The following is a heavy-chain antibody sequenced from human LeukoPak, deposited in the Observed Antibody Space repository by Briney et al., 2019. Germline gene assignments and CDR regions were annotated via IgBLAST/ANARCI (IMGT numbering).Heavy chain of an antibody. J-gene: IGHJ1*01. D-gene: IGHD2-8*01. Sequence: PGGSLRLSCAASGFTFSDYYMSWIRQAPGKGLEWVSYISSSGSTIYYADSVKGRFTISRDNSKNTLYLQMNSLRAEDTAVYYCAKEAGDIVLMVYAIPDEYFQHWGQGTLVTVSS. CDR1: GFTFSDYY. CDR3: AKEAGDIVLMVYAIPDEYFQH. CDR2: ISSSGSTI. V-gene: IGHV3-11*01.